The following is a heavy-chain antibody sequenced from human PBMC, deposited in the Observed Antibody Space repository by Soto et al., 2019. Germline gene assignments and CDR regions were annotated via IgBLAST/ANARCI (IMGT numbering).Heavy chain of an antibody. J-gene: IGHJ6*02. V-gene: IGHV1-69*13. CDR2: IIPIFGTA. Sequence: SVKAPCKASGGTFSSYAISWVRQAPGQGLEWMGGIIPIFGTANYAQKLQGRVTITAGESTSTAYMAPSGLKSEDTAVYYAGRSGVHPTCRPHEVMVESGMDVSGQGNTVRVS. D-gene: IGHD2-15*01. CDR1: GGTFSSYA. CDR3: GRSGVHPTCRPHEVMVESGMDV.